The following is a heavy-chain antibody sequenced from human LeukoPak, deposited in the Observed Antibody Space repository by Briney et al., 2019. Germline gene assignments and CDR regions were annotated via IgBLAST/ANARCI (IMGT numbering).Heavy chain of an antibody. CDR2: INGDGSST. CDR1: GFTLSYYW. CDR3: TRDPRNKGFDP. V-gene: IGHV3-74*01. J-gene: IGHJ5*02. Sequence: GGSLRLSCAASGFTLSYYWMHWVRQAPEKGLVWVSCINGDGSSTNYADSVKGRFTISRDNAKNTLYLEMNSLRAEDTAVYYCTRDPRNKGFDPWGQGTLVTVSS. D-gene: IGHD1/OR15-1a*01.